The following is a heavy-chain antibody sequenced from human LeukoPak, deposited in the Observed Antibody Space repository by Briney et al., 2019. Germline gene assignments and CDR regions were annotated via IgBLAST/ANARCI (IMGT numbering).Heavy chain of an antibody. Sequence: SETLSLTCTVSGGSISSYYWSWIRQPPGKGLEWIGYIYTSGSTNHNPSLKSRVTISVDTSKNQFSLKLSSVTAADTAVYYCARSMRWDYYDGFDLWGRGTLVTVSS. D-gene: IGHD3-22*01. CDR1: GGSISSYY. CDR3: ARSMRWDYYDGFDL. J-gene: IGHJ2*01. V-gene: IGHV4-4*09. CDR2: IYTSGST.